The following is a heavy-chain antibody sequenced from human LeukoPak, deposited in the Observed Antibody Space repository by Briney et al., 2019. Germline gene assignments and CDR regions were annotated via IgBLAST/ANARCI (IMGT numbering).Heavy chain of an antibody. Sequence: PGRSLRLSCTASGFSFSNYGMHWVRQAPGKGGEGVTVISYDGSNKYYADSVKGRVTISRDNSKNTLYLQMNSLRAEDTAVYYCVKGYYDFDYWGQGTLVTVSS. J-gene: IGHJ4*02. V-gene: IGHV3-30*18. CDR2: ISYDGSNK. CDR1: GFSFSNYG. D-gene: IGHD3-3*01. CDR3: VKGYYDFDY.